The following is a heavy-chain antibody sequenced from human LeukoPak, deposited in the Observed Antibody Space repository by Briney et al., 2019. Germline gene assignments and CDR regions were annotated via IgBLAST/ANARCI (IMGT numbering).Heavy chain of an antibody. D-gene: IGHD2-8*02. Sequence: SETLSLTCDVYRGSFSGYFWSWIRQTPGKGREGLGEMNDSGSTNSNPSLKSRVTISVAVSKNQYSLRLTSVTAADTAVYYCTRKGFVESTGWRGAFDVWGQGTMVTVSS. CDR1: RGSFSGYF. CDR3: TRKGFVESTGWRGAFDV. CDR2: MNDSGST. V-gene: IGHV4-34*01. J-gene: IGHJ3*01.